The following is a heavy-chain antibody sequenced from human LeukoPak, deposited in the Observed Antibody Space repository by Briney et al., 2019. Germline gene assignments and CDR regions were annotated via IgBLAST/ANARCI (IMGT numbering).Heavy chain of an antibody. J-gene: IGHJ4*02. CDR1: GFSFDDYA. Sequence: GGSLRLSCAASGFSFDDYAMHWVRQAPGKGLEWVSLITWDGGNTYYADSVKGRFTISRDNAKNSLYLQMNSLRAEDTAVYYCARDRWQFDYWGQGTLVTVSS. D-gene: IGHD5-24*01. CDR2: ITWDGGNT. V-gene: IGHV3-43D*03. CDR3: ARDRWQFDY.